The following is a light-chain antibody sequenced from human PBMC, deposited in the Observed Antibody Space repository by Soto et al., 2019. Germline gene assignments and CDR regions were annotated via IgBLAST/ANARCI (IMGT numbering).Light chain of an antibody. V-gene: IGKV3-20*01. J-gene: IGKJ1*01. CDR1: QSVTSNY. CDR2: GIS. Sequence: EIVLTQSPGTPSLSPGESAALSCRASQSVTSNYLVWYRQKPGQAPRLLIYGISSRAAGIPDRFSGSGSGTDFTLTISRLEPEDSAVYYCQQYSISPWTFGQGTRVEI. CDR3: QQYSISPWT.